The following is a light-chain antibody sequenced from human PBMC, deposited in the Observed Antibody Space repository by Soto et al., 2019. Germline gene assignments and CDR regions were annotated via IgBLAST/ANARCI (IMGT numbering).Light chain of an antibody. J-gene: IGLJ2*01. V-gene: IGLV2-8*01. CDR3: SSYAGSNKFL. CDR2: EVS. CDR1: SSDVGGYNY. Sequence: QSALTQPPSASGSPGQSVTISCTGTSSDVGGYNYVSWYQQHPGKAPKLMIYEVSKRPSGVPDRFSGSKSGNTASLTVSGLQAEDEADYYCSSYAGSNKFLFGGGTKVTVL.